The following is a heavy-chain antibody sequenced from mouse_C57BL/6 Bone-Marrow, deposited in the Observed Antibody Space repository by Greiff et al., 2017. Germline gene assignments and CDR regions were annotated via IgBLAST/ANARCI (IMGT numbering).Heavy chain of an antibody. J-gene: IGHJ4*01. CDR1: GYTFTDYY. D-gene: IGHD1-1*01. CDR3: ARELLRIPLAMDY. CDR2: INPYNGGT. Sequence: VQLQQSGPVLVKPGASVKMSCKASGYTFTDYYMNWVKQSHGKSLEWLGVINPYNGGTSYNQKFKGKATLTVDKSSSTAYMELNSLTSEDSAVYYCARELLRIPLAMDYWGQGTSVTVSS. V-gene: IGHV1-19*01.